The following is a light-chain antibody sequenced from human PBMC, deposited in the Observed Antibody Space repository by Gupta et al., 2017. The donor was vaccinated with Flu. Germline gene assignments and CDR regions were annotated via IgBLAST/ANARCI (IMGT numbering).Light chain of an antibody. Sequence: EIVLTQSPGTLPLSPGERATLSCRASQTVTSNYLAWYQQKPGQAPRLLMYGVSSRATGIPGRFSGSGSGTDFTLTISRLEPQDFALYYCQQEDSSPITFGQGTPMEIK. CDR2: GVS. CDR1: QTVTSNY. CDR3: QQEDSSPIT. V-gene: IGKV3-20*01. J-gene: IGKJ5*01.